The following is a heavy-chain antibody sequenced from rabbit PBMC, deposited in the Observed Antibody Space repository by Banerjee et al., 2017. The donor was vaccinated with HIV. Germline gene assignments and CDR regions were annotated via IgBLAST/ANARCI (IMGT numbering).Heavy chain of an antibody. CDR2: IVTSSDYT. J-gene: IGHJ3*01. V-gene: IGHV1S40*01. CDR3: ARSYAGYAGDAYGPYTRLDL. D-gene: IGHD6-1*01. CDR1: GFSFSSSYD. Sequence: QSLEESGGDLVKPGASLTLTCTASGFSFSSSYDMCWVRQAPGKGLEWIACIVTSSDYTWYASWAKGRFTISKTSSTTVTLQMTSLTAADTATYFCARSYAGYAGDAYGPYTRLDLWGQGTLVTVS.